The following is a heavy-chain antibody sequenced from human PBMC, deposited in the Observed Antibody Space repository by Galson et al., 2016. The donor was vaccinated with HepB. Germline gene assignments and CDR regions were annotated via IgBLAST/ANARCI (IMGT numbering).Heavy chain of an antibody. CDR1: GFTFSSYN. V-gene: IGHV3-21*01. J-gene: IGHJ3*02. Sequence: SLRLSCAASGFTFSSYNLNWVRQAPGKGLEWVSSISRGSAYIYYADSVKGRFTISRDNAKNSLYLQMHSLRAEDTAVYYCARPRDNYGHAFDIWGPGTLVTVFS. D-gene: IGHD3-10*01. CDR2: ISRGSAYI. CDR3: ARPRDNYGHAFDI.